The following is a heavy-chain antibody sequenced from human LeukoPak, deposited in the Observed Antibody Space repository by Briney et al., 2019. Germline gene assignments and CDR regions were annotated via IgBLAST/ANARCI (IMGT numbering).Heavy chain of an antibody. J-gene: IGHJ5*02. Sequence: GGSLRLSCAASGFTFDDYGMSWVRQAPGKGLEWVGFIRSKAYGGTTEYAASVKGRFTISRDDSKSIAYLQMNSLKTEDTAVYYCTRYYYDSSGYWDWFDPWGQGTLVTVSS. V-gene: IGHV3-49*04. CDR1: GFTFDDYG. D-gene: IGHD3-22*01. CDR3: TRYYYDSSGYWDWFDP. CDR2: IRSKAYGGTT.